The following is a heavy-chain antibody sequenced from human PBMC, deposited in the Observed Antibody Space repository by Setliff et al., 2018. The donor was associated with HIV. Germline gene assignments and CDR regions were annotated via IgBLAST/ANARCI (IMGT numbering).Heavy chain of an antibody. J-gene: IGHJ6*03. CDR1: GGSISSFF. CDR2: ISYSGST. Sequence: SETLSLTCTVSGGSISSFFWSWIRQPPGKGLEWIGHISYSGSTNYNPSLRSRVTISVDTSKNQFSLKPTSVTAADTAVYYCARRRSPPSGFYSKYYMDVWGKGTTVTVSS. CDR3: ARRRSPPSGFYSKYYMDV. V-gene: IGHV4-59*08. D-gene: IGHD3-22*01.